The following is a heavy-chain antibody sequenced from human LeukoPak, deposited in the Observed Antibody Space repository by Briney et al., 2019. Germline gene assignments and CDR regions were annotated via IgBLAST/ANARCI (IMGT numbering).Heavy chain of an antibody. CDR2: IKQDGSEK. CDR3: ARGYDYGGYGSDY. CDR1: GFTFSSYW. D-gene: IGHD4-17*01. Sequence: PGGSLRLSCAAYGFTFSSYWMNWVRQDPGKGREWVANIKQDGSEKYYVDSVKGRFTISRDNAKNSLYLQMNSLRAEDTAVYYCARGYDYGGYGSDYWGQGTLVTVSS. J-gene: IGHJ4*02. V-gene: IGHV3-7*01.